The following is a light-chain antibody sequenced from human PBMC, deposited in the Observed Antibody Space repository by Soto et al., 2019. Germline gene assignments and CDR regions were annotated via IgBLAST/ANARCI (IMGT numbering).Light chain of an antibody. J-gene: IGLJ1*01. CDR3: QSHDSSLIAYV. CDR2: VNN. V-gene: IGLV1-40*01. Sequence: QSVLTQPPSVSGAPGQRVTISCTGSSSNFGAGYDVHWYQHTPGTAPKLLIYVNNNRPSGVPDRFSGSKSGTSVSLAITGLQAEDAADYYCQSHDSSLIAYVFGTGTKLTVL. CDR1: SSNFGAGYD.